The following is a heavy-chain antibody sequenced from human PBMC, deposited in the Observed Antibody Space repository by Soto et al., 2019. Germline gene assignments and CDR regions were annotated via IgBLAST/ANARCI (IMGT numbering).Heavy chain of an antibody. CDR1: GYTFTSYG. Sequence: ASVKVSCKASGYTFTSYGISWVRQAPGQGLEWMGWISAYNGNTIYAQKLQGRVTMTTDTSTSTAYMELRSLRSDDTAVYYCARIGECDCSGGSCLADYWGQGTLVTVSS. D-gene: IGHD2-15*01. V-gene: IGHV1-18*01. CDR2: ISAYNGNT. J-gene: IGHJ4*02. CDR3: ARIGECDCSGGSCLADY.